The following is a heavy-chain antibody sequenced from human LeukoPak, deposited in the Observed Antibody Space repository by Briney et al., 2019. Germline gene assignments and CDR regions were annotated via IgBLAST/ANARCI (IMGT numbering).Heavy chain of an antibody. CDR1: GYTFTSYG. J-gene: IGHJ4*02. V-gene: IGHV1-69*13. Sequence: SVKVSCNASGYTFTSYGISWVRQAPGQGLEWMGGIIPIFGTANYAQKFQGRVTITADESTSTAYMELSSLRSEDTAVYYCATPYYDFWSGYARASPFDYWGQGTLVTVSS. CDR3: ATPYYDFWSGYARASPFDY. CDR2: IIPIFGTA. D-gene: IGHD3-3*01.